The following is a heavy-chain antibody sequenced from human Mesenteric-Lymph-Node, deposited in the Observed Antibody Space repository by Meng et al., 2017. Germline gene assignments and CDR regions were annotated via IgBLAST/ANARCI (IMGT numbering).Heavy chain of an antibody. CDR3: ARSHPHGGVIVHWFDP. CDR2: IIPIFGTA. V-gene: IGHV1-69*05. J-gene: IGHJ5*02. Sequence: SVKVSCKASGGTFSSYAISWVRQAPGQGLEGMGGIIPIFGTANYAQKFQGRVTITTDESTSTAYMELSSLRSEDTAVYYCARSHPHGGVIVHWFDPWGQGTLVTVSS. CDR1: GGTFSSYA. D-gene: IGHD3-16*02.